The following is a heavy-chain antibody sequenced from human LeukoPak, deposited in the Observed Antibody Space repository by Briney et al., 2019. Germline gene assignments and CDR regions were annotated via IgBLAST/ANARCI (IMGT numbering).Heavy chain of an antibody. CDR2: IYPDDSDT. CDR1: GYSFATYW. V-gene: IGHV5-51*01. J-gene: IGHJ4*02. CDR3: ATGSGRYYFDY. D-gene: IGHD3-3*01. Sequence: GESLKISCKGSGYSFATYWIAWVRQMPGKGLEWMGIIYPDDSDTRYSPSFQGQVTISADKSINTAYLQWGSLKASDTAMFYCATGSGRYYFDYWGQGTLVTVSS.